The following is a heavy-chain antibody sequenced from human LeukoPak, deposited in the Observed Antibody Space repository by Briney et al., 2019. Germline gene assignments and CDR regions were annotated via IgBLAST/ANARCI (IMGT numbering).Heavy chain of an antibody. D-gene: IGHD2-15*01. J-gene: IGHJ4*02. CDR3: ARDTGCAGGTCSSFYDY. CDR1: GFTFSTYW. V-gene: IGHV3-7*01. Sequence: PGGSLRLSCAASGFTFSTYWMTWVRQAPGKGLEWVANIKQDGSQKYYVDSDKGRFTISRDNAKNSLYLQMDSLRAEDTAVYYCARDTGCAGGTCSSFYDYWGQGTLVTVSS. CDR2: IKQDGSQK.